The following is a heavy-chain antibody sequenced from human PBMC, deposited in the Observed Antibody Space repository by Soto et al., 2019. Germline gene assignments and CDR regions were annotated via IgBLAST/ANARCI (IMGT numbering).Heavy chain of an antibody. D-gene: IGHD1-26*01. CDR1: GDSFSSNSAA. CDR2: TYYRSKWYN. CDR3: EGMLEGALAY. J-gene: IGHJ4*02. V-gene: IGHV6-1*01. Sequence: SQTLSLTCAISGDSFSSNSAAWNWIRQSPSRGLEWLGRTYYRSKWYNEYAVSVKSRITIKPDTSKNQFSLQLNSVIPEETAVYYCEGMLEGALAYWGQGTLVTVSS.